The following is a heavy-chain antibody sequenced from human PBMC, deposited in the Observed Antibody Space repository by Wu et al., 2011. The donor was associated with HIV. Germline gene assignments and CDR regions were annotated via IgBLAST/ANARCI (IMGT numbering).Heavy chain of an antibody. Sequence: QVQLVQSGAEVKKPWSSVKVSCKASGGTFSSYAISWVRQAPGQGLEWMGWINSNSGDTTYAQKFRGRVTMTRDTSISTAYMELSGLRSDDTAIYYCARDNRRNEYSRSSGSDHWGQGTLVTVSS. CDR3: ARDNRRNEYSRSSGSDH. D-gene: IGHD6-6*01. J-gene: IGHJ4*02. CDR2: INSNSGDT. CDR1: GGTFSSYA. V-gene: IGHV1-2*02.